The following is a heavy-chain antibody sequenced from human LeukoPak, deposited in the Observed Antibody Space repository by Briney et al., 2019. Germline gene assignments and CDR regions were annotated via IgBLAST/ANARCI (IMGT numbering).Heavy chain of an antibody. CDR3: TRGPGSTWYSDY. CDR2: IYNGGDT. CDR1: GFTVSSNY. Sequence: GGSLRLSCAASGFTVSSNYMNWVRQAPGKGLEWVSIIYNGGDTYYADYVKGRFTISRDNSKNTLYLQMNNPRPEDTAVYYCTRGPGSTWYSDYWGQGTLVTVSS. J-gene: IGHJ4*02. V-gene: IGHV3-66*02. D-gene: IGHD6-13*01.